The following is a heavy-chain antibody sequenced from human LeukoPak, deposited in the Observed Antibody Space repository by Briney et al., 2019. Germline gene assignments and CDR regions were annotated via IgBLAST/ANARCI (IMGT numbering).Heavy chain of an antibody. Sequence: GGSLSLSCEASGFTFSGYWMHWVRQAPGKGLVWVSRINSDGSSTSYADSVKGRFTISRDNAKNTLYLQMNSLRAEDTAVYYCARDLPPLYYYYGMDVWGQGTTVTVSS. CDR1: GFTFSGYW. J-gene: IGHJ6*02. CDR2: INSDGSST. CDR3: ARDLPPLYYYYGMDV. V-gene: IGHV3-74*01.